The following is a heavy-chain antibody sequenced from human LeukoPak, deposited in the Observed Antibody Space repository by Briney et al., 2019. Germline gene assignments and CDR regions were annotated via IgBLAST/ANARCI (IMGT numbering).Heavy chain of an antibody. CDR3: ARQKCTSASCLTKNAFDV. CDR2: IYTSGTT. D-gene: IGHD2-2*01. J-gene: IGHJ3*01. V-gene: IGHV4-4*09. CDR1: GSISSYY. Sequence: LETLSLTCTVSGSISSYYWSWIRQPPGKGLEWIGYIYTSGTTNYNPSLKSRVTISVDTSKNQFSLDLSSVTAADSAVYYCARQKCTSASCLTKNAFDVWGQGTMVTVSS.